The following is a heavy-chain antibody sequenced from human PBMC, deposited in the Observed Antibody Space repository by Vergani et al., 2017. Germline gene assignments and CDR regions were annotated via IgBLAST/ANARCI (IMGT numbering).Heavy chain of an antibody. D-gene: IGHD2-2*01. Sequence: QVQLVQSGAEVKKPGASVKVSCKASGYTFTGYYMHWVRQAPGQGLEWMGWINPNSGGTNYAQKFQGRVTMTRDTSISTAYMELSRLRSDDTAVYYCAREGMVVVPAPLNHFDYWGQGTLVTVFS. CDR1: GYTFTGYY. V-gene: IGHV1-2*02. J-gene: IGHJ4*02. CDR3: AREGMVVVPAPLNHFDY. CDR2: INPNSGGT.